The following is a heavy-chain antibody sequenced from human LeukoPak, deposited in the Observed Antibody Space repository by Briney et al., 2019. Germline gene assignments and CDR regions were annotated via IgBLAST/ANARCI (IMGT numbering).Heavy chain of an antibody. J-gene: IGHJ4*02. CDR2: ISWNSGSI. CDR1: GFTFDDYA. Sequence: GGSLRLSCAASGFTFDDYAMHWVRQAPGKGQEWVSGISWNSGSIGYADSVKGRFTISRDNAKNSLYLQMNSLRAEDMALYYCAKDQSAARTYIFDYWGQGTLVTVSS. CDR3: AKDQSAARTYIFDY. D-gene: IGHD6-6*01. V-gene: IGHV3-9*03.